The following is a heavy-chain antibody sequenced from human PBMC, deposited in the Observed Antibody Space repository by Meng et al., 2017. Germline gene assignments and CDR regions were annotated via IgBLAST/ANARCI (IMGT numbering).Heavy chain of an antibody. CDR1: GFSLSNARMG. J-gene: IGHJ3*02. V-gene: IGHV2-26*01. CDR3: ARRHYGDYRDAFDI. CDR2: IFSNDEK. D-gene: IGHD4-17*01. Sequence: SGPTLVKPTETLTLTCTVSGFSLSNARMGVSWIRQPPGKALEWLAHIFSNDEKSSRTSLKSRLTISKDTSKSQVVLTMTNMDPVDTATYYCARRHYGDYRDAFDIWGQGTMVTVSS.